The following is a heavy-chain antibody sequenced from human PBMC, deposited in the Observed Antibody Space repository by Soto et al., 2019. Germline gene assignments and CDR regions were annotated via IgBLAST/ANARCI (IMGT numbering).Heavy chain of an antibody. Sequence: QITLKESGPTLVKPTQTLTLTCTFSGFSLSTSGVGVGWIRQPPGKALEWLALIYWDDDKRYSPSLKSRLTITKDTSKNQVVLTMTNMDPVDTATYYCAHTYYDSSGLGPGPIFDYWGQGTLVTVSS. CDR3: AHTYYDSSGLGPGPIFDY. CDR2: IYWDDDK. J-gene: IGHJ4*02. CDR1: GFSLSTSGVG. V-gene: IGHV2-5*02. D-gene: IGHD3-22*01.